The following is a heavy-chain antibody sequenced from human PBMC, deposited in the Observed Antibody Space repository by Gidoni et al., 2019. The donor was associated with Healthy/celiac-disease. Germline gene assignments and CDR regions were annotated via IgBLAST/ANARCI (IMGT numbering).Heavy chain of an antibody. CDR3: ASALYDWLAFDI. Sequence: QVQLVQSGAEVKKPGASVKVSCTASGYTFTSYAMHWVRQAPGQRLEWMGWINAGNGNTKDSQKFQGRVTITRDTSASTAYMELSSLRSEDTAVYYCASALYDWLAFDIWGQGTMVTVSS. D-gene: IGHD1-1*01. V-gene: IGHV1-3*01. CDR1: GYTFTSYA. CDR2: INAGNGNT. J-gene: IGHJ3*02.